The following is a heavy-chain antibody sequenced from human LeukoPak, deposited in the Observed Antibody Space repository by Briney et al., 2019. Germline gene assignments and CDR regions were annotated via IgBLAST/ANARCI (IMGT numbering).Heavy chain of an antibody. CDR3: AREGGYNSALYDY. J-gene: IGHJ4*02. CDR1: GGSISSYY. D-gene: IGHD5-24*01. CDR2: IYYSGST. V-gene: IGHV4-59*01. Sequence: SETLSLTCTVSGGSISSYYWSWIRQPPGKGLEWIGYIYYSGSTNYNPSLKSRVTISVDTSKDQFSLKLSSVTAADTAVYYCAREGGYNSALYDYWGQGTLVTVSS.